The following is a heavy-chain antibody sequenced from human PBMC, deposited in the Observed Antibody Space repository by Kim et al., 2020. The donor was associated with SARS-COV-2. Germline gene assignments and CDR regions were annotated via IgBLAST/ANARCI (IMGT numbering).Heavy chain of an antibody. CDR1: GDSISSGGYS. D-gene: IGHD4-17*01. J-gene: IGHJ3*01. CDR3: ASYSDYVRAFDY. Sequence: SETLSLTCAVTGDSISSGGYSWSWIRQPPGKGLEWIGYIYQSGDTNYNPSLKSRVTISVDRSKNQLSLRLNSVTAADTAVYFCASYSDYVRAFDYWGQGT. V-gene: IGHV4-30-2*01. CDR2: IYQSGDT.